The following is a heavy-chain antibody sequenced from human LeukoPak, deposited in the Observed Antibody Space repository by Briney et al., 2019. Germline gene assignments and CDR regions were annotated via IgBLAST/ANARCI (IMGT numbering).Heavy chain of an antibody. V-gene: IGHV3-23*01. CDR1: GFTFSSYA. J-gene: IGHJ4*02. D-gene: IGHD6-19*01. CDR2: ISGSGGST. CDR3: AKEGPRYSSGWYYFDY. Sequence: GESLRLSCAASGFTFSSYAMSWVRQAPGKGLEWVSAISGSGGSTYYADSVKGRFTTSRDNSKNTLYLQMNSLRAEDTAVYYCAKEGPRYSSGWYYFDYWGQGTLVPVSS.